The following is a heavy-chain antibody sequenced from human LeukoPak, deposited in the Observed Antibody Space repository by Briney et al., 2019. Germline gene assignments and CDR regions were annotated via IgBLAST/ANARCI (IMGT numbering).Heavy chain of an antibody. CDR3: ARQIYYYDSSGYWFDY. CDR1: GGTFSSYA. V-gene: IGHV1-69*01. Sequence: GASVMVSCKASGGTFSSYAISWVRQAPGQGLEWMGGIIPIFGTANYAQKFQGRVTITADESTSTAYMELSSLRSEDTAVYYCARQIYYYDSSGYWFDYWGQGTLVTVSS. J-gene: IGHJ4*02. CDR2: IIPIFGTA. D-gene: IGHD3-22*01.